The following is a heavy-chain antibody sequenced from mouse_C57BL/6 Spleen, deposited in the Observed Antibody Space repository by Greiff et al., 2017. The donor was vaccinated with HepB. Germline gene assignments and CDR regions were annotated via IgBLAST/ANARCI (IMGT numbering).Heavy chain of an antibody. D-gene: IGHD1-1*01. J-gene: IGHJ4*01. CDR3: ARPYYNGSRDYAMDY. CDR1: GYTFTSYW. V-gene: IGHV1-64*01. CDR2: IHPNSGST. Sequence: VQLQQPGAELVKPGASVKLSCKASGYTFTSYWMHWVKQRPGQGLEWIGMIHPNSGSTNYKEKFKSKATLTVDKSSSTAYMQLSSLTSEDSAVYYCARPYYNGSRDYAMDYWGQGTSVTVSS.